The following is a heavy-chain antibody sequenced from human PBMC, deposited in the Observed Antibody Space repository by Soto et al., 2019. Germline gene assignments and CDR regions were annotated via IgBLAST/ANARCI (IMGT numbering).Heavy chain of an antibody. V-gene: IGHV4-39*01. J-gene: IGHJ6*02. Sequence: PSETLSLTCTVSGGSISSSSYYWGWIRQPPGKGLEWIGSIYYSGSTYYNPSLKSRVTISVDTSKNQFSMKLSSVTAADTAVYYCARHSFLMVRGVIITFYGMDVWGQGTTVTVSS. CDR2: IYYSGST. D-gene: IGHD3-10*01. CDR3: ARHSFLMVRGVIITFYGMDV. CDR1: GGSISSSSYY.